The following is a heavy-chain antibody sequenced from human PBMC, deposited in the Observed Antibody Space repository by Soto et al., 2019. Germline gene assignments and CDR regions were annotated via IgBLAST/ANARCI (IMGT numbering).Heavy chain of an antibody. CDR1: GFTVSSNY. J-gene: IGHJ6*02. CDR3: ARDPGSSSRYYYYYYGMDV. Sequence: PVGSLRLSCAASGFTVSSNYMSWVRQAPGKGLEWVSVIYSGGSTYYADSVKGRFTISRDNSKNTLYLQMNSLRAEGTAVYYCARDPGSSSRYYYYYYGMDVWGQGTTVTVS. CDR2: IYSGGST. V-gene: IGHV3-53*01. D-gene: IGHD6-6*01.